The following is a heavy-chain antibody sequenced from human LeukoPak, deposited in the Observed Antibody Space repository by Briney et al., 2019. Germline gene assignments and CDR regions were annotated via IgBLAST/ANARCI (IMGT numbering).Heavy chain of an antibody. D-gene: IGHD3-16*01. CDR2: IYPGNSDT. CDR1: GSSFTSHW. V-gene: IGHV5-51*01. Sequence: GESLQISCKGSGSSFTSHWIGWVRQMPGKGLEWMGVIYPGNSDTIYSPSFQGQVTISADKSITTAYPQWNSLTASDTAMFYCARQGGGKDTFDIWGQGTMVTVSS. J-gene: IGHJ3*02. CDR3: ARQGGGKDTFDI.